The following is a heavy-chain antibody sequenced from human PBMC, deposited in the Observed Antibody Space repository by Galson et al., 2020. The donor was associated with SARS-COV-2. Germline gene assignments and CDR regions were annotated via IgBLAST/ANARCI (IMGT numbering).Heavy chain of an antibody. CDR2: TYYRSRWYT. CDR3: VREVTPVRGTPGLFDP. J-gene: IGHJ5*02. CDR1: GDSVSGNGVV. V-gene: IGHV6-1*01. Sequence: SQTLSLTCVISGDSVSGNGVVWDWIRQSPSRGLEWLGRTYYRSRWYTDYADSVKSRITINADTSKNQFYLQLNSVTPDDTAVYYCVREVTPVRGTPGLFDPLGQGTLGNVSS. D-gene: IGHD3-10*01.